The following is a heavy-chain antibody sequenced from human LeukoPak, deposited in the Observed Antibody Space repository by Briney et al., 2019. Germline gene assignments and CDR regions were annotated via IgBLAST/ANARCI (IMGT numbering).Heavy chain of an antibody. D-gene: IGHD2-15*01. J-gene: IGHJ2*01. V-gene: IGHV4-61*02. CDR1: GGSISSGSYY. CDR2: IYTSGST. CDR3: ARDRVVFHPGSTFDL. Sequence: SETLSLTCTVSGGSISSGSYYWSWIRQPAGKGLEWIGRIYTSGSTNYNPSPKSRVTISVDTSKNQFSLKLSSVTAADTAVYYCARDRVVFHPGSTFDLWGRGTLVTVSS.